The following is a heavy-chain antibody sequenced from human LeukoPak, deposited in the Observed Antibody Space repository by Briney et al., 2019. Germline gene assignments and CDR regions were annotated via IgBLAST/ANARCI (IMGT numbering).Heavy chain of an antibody. V-gene: IGHV4-34*01. J-gene: IGHJ4*02. Sequence: SETLSLTCAVYGGSFSGYYWSWIRQPPGKGLEWIGEINHSGSTNYDPSLKSRVTISVDTSKNQFSLKLSSVTAADTAVYYCARRVPYGVPDYWGQGTLVTVSS. CDR2: INHSGST. CDR1: GGSFSGYY. CDR3: ARRVPYGVPDY. D-gene: IGHD4-17*01.